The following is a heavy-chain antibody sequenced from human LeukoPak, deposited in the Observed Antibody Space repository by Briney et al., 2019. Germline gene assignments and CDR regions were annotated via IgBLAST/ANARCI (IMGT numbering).Heavy chain of an antibody. Sequence: PSETLSLTCTVSGGSISSYYWSWIRQPPGKGLEWIGYIYYSGSTNYNPSLKSRVTISVDTSKNQFSLKLSSVTAADTAVYYCARAEYSSSSHFDYWGQGTLVPVSS. CDR2: IYYSGST. V-gene: IGHV4-59*01. J-gene: IGHJ4*02. D-gene: IGHD6-6*01. CDR1: GGSISSYY. CDR3: ARAEYSSSSHFDY.